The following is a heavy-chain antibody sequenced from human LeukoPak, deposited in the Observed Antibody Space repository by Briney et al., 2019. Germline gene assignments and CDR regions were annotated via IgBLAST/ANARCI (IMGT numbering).Heavy chain of an antibody. CDR1: GFTFSSYG. CDR2: ISYDGSNK. Sequence: PGGSLRLSCAASGFTFSSYGMHWVRQAPGKGLEWVAVISYDGSNKYYADSVKGRFTISRDNSKNTLYLQMNSLRAEDTAVYYCAGTRGDILTGYGDYWGQGTLVTVSS. D-gene: IGHD3-9*01. V-gene: IGHV3-30*03. CDR3: AGTRGDILTGYGDY. J-gene: IGHJ4*02.